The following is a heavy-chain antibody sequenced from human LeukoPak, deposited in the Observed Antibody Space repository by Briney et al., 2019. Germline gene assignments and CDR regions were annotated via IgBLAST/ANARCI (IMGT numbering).Heavy chain of an antibody. V-gene: IGHV1-18*01. D-gene: IGHD3-16*01. CDR2: ISAYNGST. CDR1: GYTFTSYG. CDR3: ARDLLSYDYVWGSYLTGAFDI. J-gene: IGHJ3*02. Sequence: ASVKVSCKASGYTFTSYGISWVRQAPGQGLEWMGWISAYNGSTNYAQKLQGRVTMTTDTSTSTAYMELRSLRSDDTAVYYCARDLLSYDYVWGSYLTGAFDIWGQGTMVTVSS.